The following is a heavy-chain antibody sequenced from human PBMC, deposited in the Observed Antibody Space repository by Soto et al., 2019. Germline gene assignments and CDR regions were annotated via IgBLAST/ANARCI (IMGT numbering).Heavy chain of an antibody. CDR1: GFIFSGYW. D-gene: IGHD3-10*01. V-gene: IGHV3-74*03. CDR3: ARPLGGSGRFIDY. J-gene: IGHJ4*02. CDR2: INSDGSST. Sequence: EVQLVESGGGLVQPGGSLRLSCAASGFIFSGYWMHWVRRAPGKGLVWVSRINSDGSSTTYADSVKGRFTISRDNAKNTMYLQMNRLRAEDTAVYYWARPLGGSGRFIDYWGQGTLVTVSS.